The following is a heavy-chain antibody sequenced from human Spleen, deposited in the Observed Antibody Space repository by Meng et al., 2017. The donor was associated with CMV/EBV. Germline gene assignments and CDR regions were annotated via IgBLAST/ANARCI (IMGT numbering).Heavy chain of an antibody. CDR2: INHSGST. V-gene: IGHV4-34*01. Sequence: SETLFLTCAVYGGSFSGYYWSWIRQPPGKGLEWIGEINHSGSTNYNPSLKSRVTISVDTSKNQFSLKLSSVTAADTAVYYCARRRPFFETNHGMDVWGQGTTVTVSS. D-gene: IGHD2-8*01. CDR3: ARRRPFFETNHGMDV. J-gene: IGHJ6*02. CDR1: GGSFSGYY.